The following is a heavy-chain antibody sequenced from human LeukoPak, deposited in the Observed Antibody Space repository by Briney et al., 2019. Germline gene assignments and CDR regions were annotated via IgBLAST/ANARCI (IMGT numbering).Heavy chain of an antibody. CDR1: GFTFSSYS. CDR3: ARAPVGLKADAFDV. D-gene: IGHD1-26*01. CDR2: FGTRSTSI. V-gene: IGHV3-21*01. J-gene: IGHJ3*01. Sequence: GGSLRLSCAASGFTFSSYSMNWVRQAPGKGLEWVSSFGTRSTSIYYARSVTGRFITSRDNAKNSLYLQMNSLRAEDTAVYYCARAPVGLKADAFDVWGQGTMVTVSS.